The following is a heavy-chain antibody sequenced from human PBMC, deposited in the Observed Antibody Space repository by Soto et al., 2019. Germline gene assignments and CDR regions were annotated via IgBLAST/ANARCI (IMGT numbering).Heavy chain of an antibody. CDR3: ARRALPQCINGVCYKDGFWDY. CDR1: GGSVSSGGYY. CDR2: IYYSGTT. Sequence: PSETLSLTCTVSGGSVSSGGYYWSWIRQHPGTGLEWIGYIYYSGTTYSNPSLKSRASISLDTSKNEFSLKLTSVTAADTAVYYCARRALPQCINGVCYKDGFWDYWGQGALVTV. V-gene: IGHV4-31*03. J-gene: IGHJ4*02. D-gene: IGHD2-8*01.